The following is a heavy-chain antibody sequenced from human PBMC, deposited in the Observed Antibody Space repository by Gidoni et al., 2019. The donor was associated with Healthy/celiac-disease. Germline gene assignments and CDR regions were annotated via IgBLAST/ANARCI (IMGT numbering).Heavy chain of an antibody. J-gene: IGHJ3*02. D-gene: IGHD3-22*01. V-gene: IGHV3-73*01. CDR2: IRSKANSYAT. CDR1: GFTFSGSA. CDR3: TTEGITMIVVAKAFDI. Sequence: EVQLVESGGGLVQPGGSRKLPCAASGFTFSGSALPWVRQGSGKGLEWVGRIRSKANSYATAYAASVKGRFTISRDDSKNTAYLQMNSLKTEDTAVYYCTTEGITMIVVAKAFDIWGQGTMVTVSS.